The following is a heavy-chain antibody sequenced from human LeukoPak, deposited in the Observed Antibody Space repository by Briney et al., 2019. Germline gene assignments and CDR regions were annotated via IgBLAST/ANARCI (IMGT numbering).Heavy chain of an antibody. J-gene: IGHJ4*02. D-gene: IGHD1-26*01. CDR1: GYTFTSYY. CDR3: ARDQRATDGDFDY. CDR2: INPSGGST. V-gene: IGHV1-46*01. Sequence: GASVKVSRKASGYTFTSYYMHWVRQAPGQGLEWMGIINPSGGSTSYAQKFQGRVTMTRETSTSTVYMELRSLRSEDTAVYYCARDQRATDGDFDYWGQGTLVTVSS.